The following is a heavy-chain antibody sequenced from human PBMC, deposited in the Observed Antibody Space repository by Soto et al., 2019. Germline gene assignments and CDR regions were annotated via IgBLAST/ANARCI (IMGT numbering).Heavy chain of an antibody. CDR3: ARALILILLPPPGLNWFLP. CDR2: ISAYNGNT. V-gene: IGHV1-18*01. CDR1: GYTFTSYG. D-gene: IGHD1-26*01. J-gene: IGHJ5*02. Sequence: GASVKVSCKASGYTFTSYGISWVRQAPGQGLEWMGWISAYNGNTNYAQKLQGRVTMTTDTSTSTAYMELRSLRSDDTAVYYCARALILILLPPPGLNWFLPSGPTPLLSVSS.